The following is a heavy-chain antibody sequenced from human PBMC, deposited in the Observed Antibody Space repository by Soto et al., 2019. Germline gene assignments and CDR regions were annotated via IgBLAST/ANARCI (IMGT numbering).Heavy chain of an antibody. D-gene: IGHD3-16*01. CDR2: IYSTGRT. CDR1: GGSIGTYY. CDR3: ARTKVRALTAGESDP. V-gene: IGHV4-4*07. Sequence: SETLSLTCTVSGGSIGTYYWSWIRQPAGKGLEWIGRIYSTGRTNYNPSLKSRVTMSVDTSKNQFSLNLTSVTAADTAVYYCARTKVRALTAGESDPWGQGTLVTVSS. J-gene: IGHJ5*02.